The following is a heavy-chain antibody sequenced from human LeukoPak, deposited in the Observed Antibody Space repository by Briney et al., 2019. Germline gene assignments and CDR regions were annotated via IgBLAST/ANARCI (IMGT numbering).Heavy chain of an antibody. Sequence: ASVKVSCKASGYTFTSYGISWVRQATGQGLEWMGWMNPNSGNTGYAQKFQGRVTMTRNTSISTAYMELSSLRSEDTAVYYCARTAGSYDAFDIWGQGTMVTVSS. CDR1: GYTFTSYG. D-gene: IGHD5-18*01. CDR2: MNPNSGNT. V-gene: IGHV1-8*02. J-gene: IGHJ3*02. CDR3: ARTAGSYDAFDI.